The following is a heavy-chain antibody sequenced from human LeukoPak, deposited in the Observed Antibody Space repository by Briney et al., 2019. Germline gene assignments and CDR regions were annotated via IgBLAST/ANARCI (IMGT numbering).Heavy chain of an antibody. CDR2: IWYDGSNK. CDR1: GFTFSSYG. CDR3: ARGRYGGMIVVVPSGHFDY. Sequence: GGSLRLSCAASGFTFSSYGMHWVRQAPGKGLEWVAVIWYDGSNKYYADSVKGRFTISRDNSKNTLYLQMNSLRAEDTAVYYCARGRYGGMIVVVPSGHFDYWGQGTLVTVSS. J-gene: IGHJ4*02. V-gene: IGHV3-33*01. D-gene: IGHD3-22*01.